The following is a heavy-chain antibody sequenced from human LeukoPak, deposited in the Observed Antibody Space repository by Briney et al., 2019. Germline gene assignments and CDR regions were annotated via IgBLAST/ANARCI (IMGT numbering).Heavy chain of an antibody. CDR3: ARVPLITMIVVVPPDY. V-gene: IGHV3-30-3*01. Sequence: GRSLRLSCAASGFTFSSYAMHWVRQAPGKGLEWVAVISYDGSNKYYADSVKGRFTISRDNSKNTLYLQMNSLRAEDTAVYYCARVPLITMIVVVPPDYWGQGTLVTVSS. J-gene: IGHJ4*02. CDR2: ISYDGSNK. D-gene: IGHD3-22*01. CDR1: GFTFSSYA.